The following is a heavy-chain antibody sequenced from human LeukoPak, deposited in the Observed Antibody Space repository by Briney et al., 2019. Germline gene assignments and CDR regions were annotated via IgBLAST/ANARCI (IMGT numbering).Heavy chain of an antibody. CDR3: ATIAVTTGFFDY. CDR2: FGPEDAET. D-gene: IGHD4-17*01. CDR1: GYTLTELS. J-gene: IGHJ4*02. V-gene: IGHV1-24*01. Sequence: ASVKVSCKVSGYTLTELSMHWVRQAPGKGLEWMGSFGPEDAETIYAQKFQGRVTMTEYTSTDTAYMELSSHGAEDTAVYYCATIAVTTGFFDYWGQGTLVTVSS.